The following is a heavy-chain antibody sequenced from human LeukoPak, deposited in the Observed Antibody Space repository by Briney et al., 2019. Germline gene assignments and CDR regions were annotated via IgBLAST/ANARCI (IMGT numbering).Heavy chain of an antibody. J-gene: IGHJ4*02. CDR3: ARELGSGSYYGYYFDY. D-gene: IGHD3-10*01. CDR1: GYTFTSYG. Sequence: ASVKVSCKASGYTFTSYGISWVRQAPGQGLEWMGWISAYNGNTNYAQKFQGRVTMTRDMSTSTVYMELSSLRSEDTAVYYCARELGSGSYYGYYFDYWGQGTLVTVSS. CDR2: ISAYNGNT. V-gene: IGHV1-18*01.